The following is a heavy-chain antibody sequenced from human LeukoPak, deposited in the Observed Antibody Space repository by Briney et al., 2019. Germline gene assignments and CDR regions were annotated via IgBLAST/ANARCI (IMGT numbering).Heavy chain of an antibody. CDR3: ARKGGGITPLFDY. Sequence: GASVKVSCKASGYTFTSYAISWVRQAPGQGLEWMGWISAYNGNTHYAQKVQDRVTMTTDTSTSTAYMDLRSLRSDDTAVYYCARKGGGITPLFDYWGQGTLVTVSS. CDR1: GYTFTSYA. CDR2: ISAYNGNT. V-gene: IGHV1-18*01. D-gene: IGHD1-7*01. J-gene: IGHJ4*02.